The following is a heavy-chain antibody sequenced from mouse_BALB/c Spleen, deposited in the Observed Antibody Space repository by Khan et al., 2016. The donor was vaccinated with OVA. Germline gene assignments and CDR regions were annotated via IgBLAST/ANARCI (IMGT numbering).Heavy chain of an antibody. J-gene: IGHJ3*01. CDR1: GFNIKDTY. V-gene: IGHV14-3*02. Sequence: VQLQQSGAELVKSGASVKLSCTASGFNIKDTYIHWMKQGPEQGLEWIGRIDPTNGRTKYDPEFQDKATITADTSSNTANLQLSSLTSEYTGVYYCARGVNYGAWFAYWGQGTLVTVSA. CDR2: IDPTNGRT. D-gene: IGHD1-1*01. CDR3: ARGVNYGAWFAY.